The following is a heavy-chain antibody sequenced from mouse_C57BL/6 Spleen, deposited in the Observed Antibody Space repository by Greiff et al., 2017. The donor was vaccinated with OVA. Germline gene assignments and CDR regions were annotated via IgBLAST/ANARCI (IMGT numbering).Heavy chain of an antibody. CDR1: GYTFTDYE. J-gene: IGHJ1*03. V-gene: IGHV1-15*01. CDR2: IDPETGGT. Sequence: VQLVESGAELVRPGASVTLSCKASGYTFTDYEMHWVKQTPVHGLEWIGAIDPETGGTAYNQKFKGKAILTADKSSSTAYMELRSLTSEDSAVYYGTRFSYGNYGYFDVWGTGTTVTVSS. D-gene: IGHD2-1*01. CDR3: TRFSYGNYGYFDV.